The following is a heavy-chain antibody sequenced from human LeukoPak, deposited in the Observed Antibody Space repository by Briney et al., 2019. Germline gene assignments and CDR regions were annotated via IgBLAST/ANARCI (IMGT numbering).Heavy chain of an antibody. CDR1: GYTFTIYG. J-gene: IGHJ4*02. CDR3: ARWGAAAGFYYFDY. D-gene: IGHD6-13*01. CDR2: ISTYNGKP. Sequence: GSVRVSPKASGYTFTIYGISWVRQAPGQGLEWMGWISTYNGKPNYTQKLQGRVTMPTQTSPRTAYMALRRLRSDHTAMYYCARWGAAAGFYYFDYWGQGTLVTVPS. V-gene: IGHV1-18*01.